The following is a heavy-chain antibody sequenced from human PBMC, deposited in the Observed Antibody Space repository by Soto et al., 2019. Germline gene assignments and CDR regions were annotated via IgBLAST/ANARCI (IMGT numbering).Heavy chain of an antibody. CDR3: ARAKRHITMVRGVRYYFDY. J-gene: IGHJ4*02. CDR1: GGSFSGYY. D-gene: IGHD3-10*01. V-gene: IGHV4-34*01. Sequence: PSETLSLTCAVYGGSFSGYYWSWIRQPPGKGLEWIGEINHSGSTNYNPSLKSRVTISVDTSKNQFSLKLSSVTAADTAVYYCARAKRHITMVRGVRYYFDYWGQGTLVTVSS. CDR2: INHSGST.